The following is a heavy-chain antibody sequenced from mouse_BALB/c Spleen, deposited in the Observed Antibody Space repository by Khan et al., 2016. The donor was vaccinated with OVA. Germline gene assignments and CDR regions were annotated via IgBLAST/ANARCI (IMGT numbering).Heavy chain of an antibody. CDR3: ARENYYGYYFDY. Sequence: EVQLQESGPGLVKPSQSLSLTCTVTGYSITNNYAWNWIRQFPGNKLEWMGYISYSGSTNYNPSLKSRISITRDTSKNQFFLQFNSVTTEDTATYDCARENYYGYYFDYWGQGTTLTVSS. CDR2: ISYSGST. CDR1: GYSITNNYA. V-gene: IGHV3-2*02. J-gene: IGHJ2*01. D-gene: IGHD1-1*01.